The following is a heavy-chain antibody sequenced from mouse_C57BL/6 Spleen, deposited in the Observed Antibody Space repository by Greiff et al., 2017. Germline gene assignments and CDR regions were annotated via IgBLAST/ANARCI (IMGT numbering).Heavy chain of an antibody. CDR3: ARSETSQANWFAY. CDR2: IYPGDGDT. D-gene: IGHD3-2*02. CDR1: GYAFSSSW. Sequence: QVQLKESGPELVKPGASVKISCKASGYAFSSSWMNWVKQRPGKGLEWIGRIYPGDGDTNYNGKVKGKATLTADKATSTAYMQLSSLTSEDSAVYFCARSETSQANWFAYWGQGTLVTVSA. V-gene: IGHV1-82*01. J-gene: IGHJ3*01.